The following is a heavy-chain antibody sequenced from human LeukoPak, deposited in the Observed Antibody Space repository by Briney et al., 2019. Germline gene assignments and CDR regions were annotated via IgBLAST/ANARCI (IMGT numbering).Heavy chain of an antibody. CDR1: GFTFSHYW. D-gene: IGHD2-21*02. CDR3: VKLVVVTATYWYFDV. CDR2: IKHDEIEN. V-gene: IGHV3-7*01. J-gene: IGHJ2*01. Sequence: GGSLRLSCAASGFTFSHYWMGWVRQAPGKGLDWVANIKHDEIENYLADSVTGRFTISRDNAENSLFLQMNSLRPDDTALYFCVKLVVVTATYWYFDVWGRGTPIIVSS.